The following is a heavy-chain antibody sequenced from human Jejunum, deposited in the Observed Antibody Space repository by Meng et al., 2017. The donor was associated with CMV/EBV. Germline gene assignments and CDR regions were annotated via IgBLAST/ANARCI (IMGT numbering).Heavy chain of an antibody. CDR1: ELTFDDYT. V-gene: IGHV3-43*01. CDR2: ISWDGGSK. J-gene: IGHJ3*01. CDR3: VKDMRNDRRAFDL. Sequence: FELTFDDYTMHWVRQVPGKGLEWVSFISWDGGSKYYADSVKGRFTISRDNAKNSLYLQMNSLRIEDTGLYYCVKDMRNDRRAFDLWGQGTMVTVSS.